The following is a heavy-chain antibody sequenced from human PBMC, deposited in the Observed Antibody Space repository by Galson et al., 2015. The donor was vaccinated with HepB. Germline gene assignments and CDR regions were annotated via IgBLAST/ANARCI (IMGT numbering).Heavy chain of an antibody. Sequence: SLRLSCAASGFTFSSYSMNWVRQAPGKGLEWVSSISSSSSYIYYADSVKGRFTISRDNAKNSLYLQMNSLRAEDTAVYYCARDLISGSYSGYWGQGTLVTVSS. CDR2: ISSSSSYI. CDR3: ARDLISGSYSGY. D-gene: IGHD1-26*01. CDR1: GFTFSSYS. J-gene: IGHJ4*02. V-gene: IGHV3-21*01.